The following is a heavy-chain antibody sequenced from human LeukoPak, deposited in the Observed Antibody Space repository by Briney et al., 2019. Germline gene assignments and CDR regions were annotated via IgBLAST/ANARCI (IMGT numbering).Heavy chain of an antibody. J-gene: IGHJ4*02. V-gene: IGHV3-21*01. Sequence: GGSLRLSCAGSGFPFSGYSMNWVRQTPGKGLEWVSSMSVLSGITYYAESVKGRFTVSRDNAKNLLHLQMNSLRVEDTAIYYCAREFEYSTSGAGYWGQGTLVTVSS. D-gene: IGHD6-6*01. CDR1: GFPFSGYS. CDR2: MSVLSGIT. CDR3: AREFEYSTSGAGY.